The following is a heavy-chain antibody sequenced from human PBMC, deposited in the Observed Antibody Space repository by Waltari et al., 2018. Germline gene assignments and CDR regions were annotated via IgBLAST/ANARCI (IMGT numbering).Heavy chain of an antibody. V-gene: IGHV1-2*06. D-gene: IGHD3-22*01. CDR3: LRDSSGSHFDY. CDR1: GYTFTGYA. Sequence: LVQSGAEVKKPGASVKVSCKASGYTFTGYAILWVRQAPGQGLEWMGRIHPKNGDTHDAQKFQGRVAMTTDTSTNTAFMELHSLRSDDTAVYYCLRDSSGSHFDYWGQGTLVTVSS. J-gene: IGHJ4*02. CDR2: IHPKNGDT.